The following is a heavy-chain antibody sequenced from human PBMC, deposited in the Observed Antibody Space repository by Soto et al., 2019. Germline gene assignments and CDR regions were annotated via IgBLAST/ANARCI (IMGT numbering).Heavy chain of an antibody. V-gene: IGHV1-18*01. CDR1: GYTFNTYG. J-gene: IGHJ4*02. CDR2: VSGFTGNA. Sequence: QVQLVQSGAEVKKPGASVKVSCKASGYTFNTYGISWVRQAPGQGLEWMGWVSGFTGNANYAQKFQGRVTMTSDTSRSTAYMELRSVRSDDTAVYYCAKNEGTLLRGVWGRERNQIYYFDYWGQGTLVTVSS. CDR3: AKNEGTLLRGVWGRERNQIYYFDY. D-gene: IGHD3-10*01.